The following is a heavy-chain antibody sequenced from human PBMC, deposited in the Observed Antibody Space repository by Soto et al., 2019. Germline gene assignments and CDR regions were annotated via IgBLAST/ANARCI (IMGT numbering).Heavy chain of an antibody. D-gene: IGHD6-19*01. CDR2: IYYSGST. CDR3: ARLDSSGWTNSYYYALDV. V-gene: IGHV4-30-4*01. Sequence: SETLSLTCTVSGGSISSGDYYWSWIRQPPGKGLEWIGYIYYSGSTYYNPSLKSRVTISVDTSKNQFSLKLTSVTAADTAVYYCARLDSSGWTNSYYYALDVWGQGTTVTVSS. CDR1: GGSISSGDYY. J-gene: IGHJ6*02.